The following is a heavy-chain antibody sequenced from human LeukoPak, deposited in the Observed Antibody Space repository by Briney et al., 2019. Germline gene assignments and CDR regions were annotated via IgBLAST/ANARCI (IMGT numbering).Heavy chain of an antibody. CDR1: GYTFTGYY. Sequence: ASVKVSCKASGYTFTGYYMHWVRQAPGQGLEWMGWINPNSGGTNYARKFQGRVTVTRDTSISTAYMELSRLRSDDTAVYYCARAGKYCSSTSCYTDNWFDPWGQGTLVTVSS. CDR2: INPNSGGT. CDR3: ARAGKYCSSTSCYTDNWFDP. V-gene: IGHV1-2*02. J-gene: IGHJ5*02. D-gene: IGHD2-2*02.